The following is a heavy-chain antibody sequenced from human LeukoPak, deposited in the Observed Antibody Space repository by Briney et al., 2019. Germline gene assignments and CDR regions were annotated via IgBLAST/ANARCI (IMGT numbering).Heavy chain of an antibody. V-gene: IGHV4-61*02. CDR2: IYTSGST. CDR3: ARSYGYSSSWYGSDWFDP. D-gene: IGHD6-13*01. Sequence: SQTLSLTCTVSGGSISSGSYYWSWIRQPAGKGLEWIGRIYTSGSTNYNPSLKSRVTISVDTSKNQFSLKLSSVTAADTAVYFCARSYGYSSSWYGSDWFDPWGQGTLVTVSS. J-gene: IGHJ5*02. CDR1: GGSISSGSYY.